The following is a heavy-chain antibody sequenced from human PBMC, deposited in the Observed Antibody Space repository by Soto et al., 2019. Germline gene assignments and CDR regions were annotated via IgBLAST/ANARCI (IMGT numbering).Heavy chain of an antibody. D-gene: IGHD3-16*01. Sequence: QVQLQESGPGLVKPSGTLSLICAVSGGSINNTNWWSWVRQSPGKGLEWIGEIYHSGSTTYNPSLKSRVTISVDKSKNQFSLNLSSVTAADTAVYYCAKGEYDYVGGSYRIKWFDPWGQGTLVTVSS. CDR2: IYHSGST. J-gene: IGHJ5*02. CDR1: GGSINNTNW. CDR3: AKGEYDYVGGSYRIKWFDP. V-gene: IGHV4-4*02.